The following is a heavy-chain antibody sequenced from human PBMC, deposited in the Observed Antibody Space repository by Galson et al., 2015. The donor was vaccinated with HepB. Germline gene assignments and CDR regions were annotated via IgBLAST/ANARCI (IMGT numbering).Heavy chain of an antibody. CDR1: GFTFSSYW. J-gene: IGHJ4*02. V-gene: IGHV3-7*01. D-gene: IGHD5-12*01. Sequence: SLRLSCAASGFTFSSYWMSWVRQAPGKGLEWVANIKEDGSEKYSVDSVKGRFTISRDNAKNSLYLQMNSLRAEDTAVYFCARDLTEVATPAFDYWGQGTLVTVSS. CDR2: IKEDGSEK. CDR3: ARDLTEVATPAFDY.